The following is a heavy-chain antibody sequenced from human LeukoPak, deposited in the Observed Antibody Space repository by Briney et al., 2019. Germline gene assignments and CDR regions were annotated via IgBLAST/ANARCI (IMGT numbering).Heavy chain of an antibody. CDR2: IYPGDSDT. Sequence: GASLQISCEGSGSIFTSYWIGWVRPLPGKGLEWVGIIYPGDSDTRYSPSFQGQVTISADKSISTAYLQWSSLKASDTAMYYCARPYDSSGSWALDAFDIWGQGTMVTVSS. J-gene: IGHJ3*02. CDR3: ARPYDSSGSWALDAFDI. CDR1: GSIFTSYW. V-gene: IGHV5-51*01. D-gene: IGHD3-22*01.